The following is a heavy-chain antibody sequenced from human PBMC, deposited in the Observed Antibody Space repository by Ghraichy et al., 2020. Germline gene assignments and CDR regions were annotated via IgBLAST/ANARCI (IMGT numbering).Heavy chain of an antibody. CDR3: AKHRDGGNWFDP. D-gene: IGHD3-16*01. CDR1: GFTFSSYA. J-gene: IGHJ5*02. CDR2: ISVSGGST. V-gene: IGHV3-23*01. Sequence: GGSLRLSCAASGFTFSSYAMSWVRQAPGKGLEWVSAISVSGGSTYYADSVKGRFTISRDNSKNTLYLQMNSLRAEDTAVYYCAKHRDGGNWFDPWGQGTLVTVSS.